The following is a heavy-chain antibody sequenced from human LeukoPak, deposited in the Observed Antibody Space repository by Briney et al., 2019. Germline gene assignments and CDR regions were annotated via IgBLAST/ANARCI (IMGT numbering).Heavy chain of an antibody. J-gene: IGHJ6*02. CDR1: GYTFTSYY. CDR3: ARRPLPYYYYYYGMDV. V-gene: IGHV1-8*02. D-gene: IGHD2-21*02. CDR2: MNPNSGNT. Sequence: ASVKVSCKASGYTFTSYYMHWVRQATGQGLEWMGWMNPNSGNTGYAQKFQGRVTMTRNTSISTAYMELSSLRSEDTAVYYCARRPLPYYYYYYGMDVWGQGTTVTVSS.